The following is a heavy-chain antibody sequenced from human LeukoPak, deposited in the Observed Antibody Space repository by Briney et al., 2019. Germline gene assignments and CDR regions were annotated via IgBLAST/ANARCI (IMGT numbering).Heavy chain of an antibody. V-gene: IGHV1-69*04. CDR3: ARDFIADDAFDI. CDR1: GGTFSSYA. CDR2: IIPILGIA. J-gene: IGHJ3*02. D-gene: IGHD6-13*01. Sequence: SVKVSCKASGGTFSSYAISWVRQAPGQGLEWMGRIIPILGIANYAQKFQGRVTTTANKSTSTAYMELSSLRSEDTAVYYCARDFIADDAFDIWGQGTMVTVSS.